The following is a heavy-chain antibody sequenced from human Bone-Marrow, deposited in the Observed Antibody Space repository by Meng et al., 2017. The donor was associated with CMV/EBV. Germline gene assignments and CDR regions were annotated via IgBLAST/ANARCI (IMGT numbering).Heavy chain of an antibody. D-gene: IGHD3-3*01. V-gene: IGHV3-21*01. CDR3: ARSLSLLRFLEPSFYP. CDR1: GFTFSSYS. J-gene: IGHJ5*02. CDR2: ISSSSSYI. Sequence: GESLKIHCAASGFTFSSYSMNWVRQAPGKGLEWVSSISSSSSYIYYADSVKGRFTISRDNAKNSLYLQMNSLRAEDTAVYYCARSLSLLRFLEPSFYPWGQGTLVSVSS.